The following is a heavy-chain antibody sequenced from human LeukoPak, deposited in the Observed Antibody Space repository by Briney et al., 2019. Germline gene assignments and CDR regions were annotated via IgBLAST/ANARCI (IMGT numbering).Heavy chain of an antibody. CDR2: MNPNSGNI. CDR1: GYTFTSYD. CDR3: ARGRATVTTHWLDP. D-gene: IGHD4-11*01. V-gene: IGHV1-8*03. Sequence: ASVKVSCKASGYTFTSYDINWVRQATGQGLEWMGWMNPNSGNIAYAQKFQGRVTITRNTSINTAYMELSSLTPEDTAMYYCARGRATVTTHWLDPWGQGTLVTVSS. J-gene: IGHJ5*02.